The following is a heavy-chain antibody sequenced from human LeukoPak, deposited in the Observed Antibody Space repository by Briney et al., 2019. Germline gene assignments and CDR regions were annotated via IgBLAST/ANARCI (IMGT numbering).Heavy chain of an antibody. V-gene: IGHV4-34*01. J-gene: IGHJ4*02. CDR3: ARRLFGYSYGYFDY. CDR1: GGSSSGYY. Sequence: SETLSLTCAVYGGSSSGYYWSWIRQPPGKGLEWIGETNHSGSTNYNPSLKSRVTISVDTSKNQFSLKLSSVTAADTAVYYCARRLFGYSYGYFDYWGQGTLVTVSS. D-gene: IGHD5-18*01. CDR2: TNHSGST.